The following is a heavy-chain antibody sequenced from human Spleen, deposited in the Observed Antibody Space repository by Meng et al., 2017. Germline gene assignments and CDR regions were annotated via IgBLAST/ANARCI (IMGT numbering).Heavy chain of an antibody. CDR3: ARARTYYYGSGIRYKPSHYNGVDI. CDR2: VYHTGSTNY. V-gene: IGHV4-34*01. D-gene: IGHD3-10*01. CDR1: GGSFSDYY. J-gene: IGHJ6*02. Sequence: SETLSLTCVVSGGSFSDYYWSWIRQPPGKGLEWMGEVYHTGSTNYNYNPSLKSRVSMSVDKSEKQFSLKLTSVTAADTAVYYCARARTYYYGSGIRYKPSHYNGVDIWGQGTTVTVSS.